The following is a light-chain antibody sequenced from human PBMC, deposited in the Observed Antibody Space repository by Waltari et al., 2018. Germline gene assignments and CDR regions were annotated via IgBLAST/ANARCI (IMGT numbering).Light chain of an antibody. Sequence: DIQMTRSPSSLSASIGDIVTITCQASEDINNYLNWYQQKPGKAPKLLIYDASNLQVGVPSRFSGGGSGTDFTFTISSLQPGDIATYYCQQHDNLPLTFGGGTKVEIK. CDR1: EDINNY. V-gene: IGKV1-33*01. CDR3: QQHDNLPLT. J-gene: IGKJ4*01. CDR2: DAS.